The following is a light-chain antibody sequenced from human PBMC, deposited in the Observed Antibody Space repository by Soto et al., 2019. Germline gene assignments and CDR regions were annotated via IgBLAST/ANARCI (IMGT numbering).Light chain of an antibody. CDR3: YQGGGSLWT. CDR1: QAVGSSL. J-gene: IGKJ1*01. V-gene: IGKV3-20*01. CDR2: GAS. Sequence: EIVLTQSPGTLSMSPGERATLSCRASQAVGSSLLAWYQHKPGQAPRLVIYGASSRATGIPDRFSGSGSGTHLTPTISRLEPEDFAVYYWYQGGGSLWTFGQGAKVEIK.